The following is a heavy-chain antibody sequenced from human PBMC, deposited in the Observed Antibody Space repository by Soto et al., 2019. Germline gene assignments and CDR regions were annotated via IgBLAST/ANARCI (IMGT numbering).Heavy chain of an antibody. D-gene: IGHD3-3*01. V-gene: IGHV3-49*03. Sequence: GGSLRLSCTASGFTFDDYAMGWFRQAPEKGLEWVGFIRSKTYGGTTEYAASVKGRFTISRDDSKNIAYVQMNSLKIEDSAVYYCTRGRYDFWSGSDYYYYMDVWGKGATVTVSS. J-gene: IGHJ6*03. CDR1: GFTFDDYA. CDR3: TRGRYDFWSGSDYYYYMDV. CDR2: IRSKTYGGTT.